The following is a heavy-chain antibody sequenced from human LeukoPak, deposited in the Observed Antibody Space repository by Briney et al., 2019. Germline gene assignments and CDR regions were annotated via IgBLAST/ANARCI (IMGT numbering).Heavy chain of an antibody. CDR2: MYLSGTT. CDR1: GGSITSVNL. CDR3: AGLVGRYSNGMYYYFDY. Sequence: SGTLSLTCAVSGGSITSVNLWAWVRQPPGKGLEWVGEMYLSGTTTCNPSLRGRATVSLDRSKNQVSLRLNSATAADTALYYCAGLVGRYSNGMYYYFDYWGQGILVTVPS. D-gene: IGHD1-26*01. V-gene: IGHV4-4*02. J-gene: IGHJ4*02.